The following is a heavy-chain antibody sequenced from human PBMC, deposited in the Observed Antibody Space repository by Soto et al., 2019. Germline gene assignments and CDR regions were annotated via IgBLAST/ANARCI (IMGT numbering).Heavy chain of an antibody. J-gene: IGHJ4*02. V-gene: IGHV3-9*01. Sequence: PGGSLRLSCAASGFTFDDYAMHWVRQTPGKGLEWVSGISWNSAIIGYADSVKGRFTVSRDNAKNSLFLQMNSLRPEDTALYYCAKDMKWGGMTTIHYFDSWGQGTQVTVSS. CDR1: GFTFDDYA. CDR3: AKDMKWGGMTTIHYFDS. D-gene: IGHD4-17*01. CDR2: ISWNSAII.